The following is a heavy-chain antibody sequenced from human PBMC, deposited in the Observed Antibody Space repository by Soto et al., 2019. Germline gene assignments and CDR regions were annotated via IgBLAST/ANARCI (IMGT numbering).Heavy chain of an antibody. J-gene: IGHJ3*02. V-gene: IGHV1-2*02. Sequence: RASVKVSCKASGYTFTGYYMHWVRQAPGQGLEWMGWINPNSGGTNYAQKFQGRVTMTRDTSISTAYMELSRLRSDDTAVYYCARDPPVTFGGVIADDPFDIRGYCTRVTVSS. CDR3: ARDPPVTFGGVIADDPFDI. CDR1: GYTFTGYY. D-gene: IGHD3-16*02. CDR2: INPNSGGT.